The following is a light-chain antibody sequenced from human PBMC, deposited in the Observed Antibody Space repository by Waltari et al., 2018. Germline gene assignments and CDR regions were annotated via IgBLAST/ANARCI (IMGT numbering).Light chain of an antibody. V-gene: IGKV1-5*03. J-gene: IGKJ1*01. CDR1: QSVNVW. CDR3: QQYEAFPVT. Sequence: TCRASQSVNVWLAWYHQKPGKAPKLLIAKATALQNGVAPRFSGGVSGTEFTLTISNLQPDDSSTYYCQQYEAFPVTFGHGTKVEIK. CDR2: KAT.